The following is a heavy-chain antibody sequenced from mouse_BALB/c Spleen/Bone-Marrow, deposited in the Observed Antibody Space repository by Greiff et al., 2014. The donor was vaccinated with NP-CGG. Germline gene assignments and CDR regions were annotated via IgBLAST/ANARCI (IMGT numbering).Heavy chain of an antibody. CDR3: ARRYDYAMDY. CDR2: INPSSGYT. J-gene: IGHJ4*01. V-gene: IGHV1-4*01. D-gene: IGHD2-14*01. CDR1: GYTFTSYT. Sequence: VQLVESGAELARPGASVKMSCKASGYTFTSYTMHRVKQRPGQGLEWIGYINPSSGYTNYNQKFKDKATLTADKSSSTAYMQLSSLTSEDSAVYYCARRYDYAMDYWGQGTSVTVSS.